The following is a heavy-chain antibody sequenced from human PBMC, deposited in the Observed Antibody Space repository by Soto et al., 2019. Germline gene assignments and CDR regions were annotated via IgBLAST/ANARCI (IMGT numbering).Heavy chain of an antibody. V-gene: IGHV3-33*06. J-gene: IGHJ4*02. CDR2: IWHDGSEI. CDR3: AKVVGTYYYDSSGYYPY. Sequence: GGSLRLSCVVRGSLFIGYGMHWVRPAPGKGLEWVAVIWHDGSEIYYADSVKGRFTISRDNSKNTLYLQMNSLRAEDTAVYYCAKVVGTYYYDSSGYYPYWGQGTLVTVSS. D-gene: IGHD3-22*01. CDR1: GSLFIGYG.